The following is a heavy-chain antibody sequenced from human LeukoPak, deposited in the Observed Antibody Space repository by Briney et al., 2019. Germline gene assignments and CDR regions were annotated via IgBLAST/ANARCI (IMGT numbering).Heavy chain of an antibody. Sequence: GGSLRLSCAASGFTFSSYGMHWVRQAPGKGLDWVAVISNDGSKKYYADSVKGRFTISRDNSKNTLSLQVSSLRTEDTAVYYCAREQTDDMDVWGQGATVSVSS. CDR2: ISNDGSKK. J-gene: IGHJ6*02. CDR3: AREQTDDMDV. CDR1: GFTFSSYG. V-gene: IGHV3-30*03.